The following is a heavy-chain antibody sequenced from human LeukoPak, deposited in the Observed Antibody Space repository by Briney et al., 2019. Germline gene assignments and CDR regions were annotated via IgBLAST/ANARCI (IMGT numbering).Heavy chain of an antibody. CDR1: GFTLSSYW. J-gene: IGHJ4*02. D-gene: IGHD2-15*01. CDR2: INNDGVST. Sequence: GGSLRLSCATSGFTLSSYWMHWVRQVPGKGLEWLSRINNDGVSTSYADSVKGRFTISRDNAKNTLYLQMNSLRAEDTAVYYCARVSGGSTLPFDYWGQGTLVTVSS. V-gene: IGHV3-74*01. CDR3: ARVSGGSTLPFDY.